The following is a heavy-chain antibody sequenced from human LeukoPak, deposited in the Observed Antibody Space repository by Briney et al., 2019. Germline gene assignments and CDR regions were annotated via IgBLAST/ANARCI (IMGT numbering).Heavy chain of an antibody. J-gene: IGHJ4*02. D-gene: IGHD3-16*01. CDR1: GFTFSTYA. CDR2: IWNHGRDM. CDR3: ARWGHPGGFDY. V-gene: IGHV3-33*08. Sequence: GGSLRLSCAASGFTFSTYAMHWVRQAPGKGLEWVALIWNHGRDMSYADSVKGRFTISRDNAKNSLYLQMNSLRAEDTAVYYCARWGHPGGFDYWGQGTLVTVSS.